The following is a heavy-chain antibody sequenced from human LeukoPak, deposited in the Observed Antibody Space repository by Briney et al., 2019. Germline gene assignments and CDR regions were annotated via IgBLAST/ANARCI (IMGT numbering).Heavy chain of an antibody. CDR1: GYTFSSNY. CDR3: ARRRGYYDSSGYYPFDY. Sequence: GASVKVSSTTSGYTFSSNYMPWVRRAPGQALEWMGIITPSGGSTSYAQKFQGRVTMTRDTSTCTVYMELSSLRSEDTAVYYCARRRGYYDSSGYYPFDYWGQGTLVTVSS. D-gene: IGHD3-22*01. J-gene: IGHJ4*02. V-gene: IGHV1-46*01. CDR2: ITPSGGST.